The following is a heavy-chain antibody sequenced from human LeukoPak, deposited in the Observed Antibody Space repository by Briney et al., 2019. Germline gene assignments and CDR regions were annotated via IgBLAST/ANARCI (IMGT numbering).Heavy chain of an antibody. J-gene: IGHJ3*02. CDR2: ISGSDGST. CDR3: AREHNNYGVVAAFGI. V-gene: IGHV3-23*01. Sequence: GGSLRLSCAASGFTFSSYAMSWVRQAPGKGLEWVSTISGSDGSTYYADSVKGRFTISRDNSKKMLYLQMNSLRAEDTAIYYCAREHNNYGVVAAFGIWGQGTMVTVSS. CDR1: GFTFSSYA. D-gene: IGHD4-17*01.